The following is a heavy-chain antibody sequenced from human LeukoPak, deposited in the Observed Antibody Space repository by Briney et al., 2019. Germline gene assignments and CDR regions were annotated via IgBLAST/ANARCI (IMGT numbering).Heavy chain of an antibody. J-gene: IGHJ4*02. CDR3: ARDRLPWAKASGSCDY. CDR2: ISYDGSNK. Sequence: GGSLRLSCAASGFTFSSYAMHWVRQAPGKGLEWVAVISYDGSNKYYADSAKGRFTISRDNSKNTLYLQMNSLRAEDTAVYYCARDRLPWAKASGSCDYWGQGTLVTVSS. CDR1: GFTFSSYA. V-gene: IGHV3-30-3*01. D-gene: IGHD1-26*01.